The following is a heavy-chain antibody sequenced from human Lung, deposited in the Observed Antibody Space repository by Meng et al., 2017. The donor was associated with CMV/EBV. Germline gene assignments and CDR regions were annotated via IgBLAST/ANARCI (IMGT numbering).Heavy chain of an antibody. CDR1: GGSFSGYY. Sequence: LXXAVYGGSFSGYYWSWIRQPPGKGLEWIGEINHSGSTNYNPSLKSRVTISVDTSKNQFSLKLSSVTAADTAVYYCARYTIFYNYYGMDVWGQGATVTVSS. J-gene: IGHJ6*02. V-gene: IGHV4-34*01. CDR2: INHSGST. D-gene: IGHD3-3*01. CDR3: ARYTIFYNYYGMDV.